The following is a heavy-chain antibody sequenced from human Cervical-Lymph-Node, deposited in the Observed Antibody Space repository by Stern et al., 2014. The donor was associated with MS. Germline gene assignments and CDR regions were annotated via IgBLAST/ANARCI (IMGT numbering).Heavy chain of an antibody. J-gene: IGHJ4*02. CDR3: ARQRYFDY. Sequence: EMQLVESGPEVKRPGESLKISCQASGYTFTSYWIGWVRQMPGKGLEWIAIIFPGASDIRYSPSFQGQVTISANKSSSPAYLQWNKLKASDTAIYYCARQRYFDYWGQGTLVTVSS. CDR1: GYTFTSYW. CDR2: IFPGASDI. V-gene: IGHV5-51*01.